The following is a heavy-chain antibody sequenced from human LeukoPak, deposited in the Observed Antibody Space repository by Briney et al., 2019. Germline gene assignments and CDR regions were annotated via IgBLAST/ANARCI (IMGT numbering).Heavy chain of an antibody. V-gene: IGHV4-4*07. CDR2: IYTTGST. J-gene: IGHJ4*02. D-gene: IGHD4-23*01. Sequence: SETLSLTCTVSGGSINNYYWSWIRQPAEKGLEWIGRIYTTGSTNYNPSLKSRVTMSVDTSRNQFSLKLTSVTAADTAVYYCARVSVSGKYDYWGQGTLVTVSS. CDR1: GGSINNYY. CDR3: ARVSVSGKYDY.